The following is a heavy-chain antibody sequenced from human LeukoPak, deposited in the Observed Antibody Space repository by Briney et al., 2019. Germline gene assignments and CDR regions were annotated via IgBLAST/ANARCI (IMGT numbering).Heavy chain of an antibody. D-gene: IGHD5-18*01. CDR3: AREWSGYSFDY. CDR2: IWYDGSNK. CDR1: GFTFSSYG. J-gene: IGHJ4*02. Sequence: GRSLRLSCAASGFTFSSYGMHWVRQAPGKGLEWVAVIWYDGSNKYYADSVKGRFTISRDNSKNTLYLQMNSLRAEDTAVYYCAREWSGYSFDYWGQGALVAVSS. V-gene: IGHV3-33*01.